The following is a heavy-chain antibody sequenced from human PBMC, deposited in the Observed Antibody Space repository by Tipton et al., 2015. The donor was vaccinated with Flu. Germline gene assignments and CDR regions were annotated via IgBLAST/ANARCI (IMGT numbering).Heavy chain of an antibody. CDR2: IFTSGST. Sequence: TLSLTCSVSGGSISGYYWSWVRQPAGKGLEWIGRIFTSGSTNVNPSLKSRVTMSIDTSKQQFSLRLTSVTAADTAVYYCARGLRDGYNPHDAFDIWGQGTMVTVSS. J-gene: IGHJ3*02. CDR3: ARGLRDGYNPHDAFDI. CDR1: GGSISGYY. V-gene: IGHV4-4*07. D-gene: IGHD5-24*01.